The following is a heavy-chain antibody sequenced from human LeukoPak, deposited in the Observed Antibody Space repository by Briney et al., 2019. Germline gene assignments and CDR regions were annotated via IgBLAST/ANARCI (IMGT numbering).Heavy chain of an antibody. V-gene: IGHV3-23*01. D-gene: IGHD6-13*01. Sequence: PGGSLRLSCAASGFTFSSYAMSWVRQAPGKGLEWVSAISGSGGSTYYADSVKGRFTISRDNSKNTLYLQMNSLRAEDTAVYYCARDRGIAAAGKDYYYYYYGMDVWGQGTTVTVSS. CDR1: GFTFSSYA. CDR3: ARDRGIAAAGKDYYYYYYGMDV. CDR2: ISGSGGST. J-gene: IGHJ6*02.